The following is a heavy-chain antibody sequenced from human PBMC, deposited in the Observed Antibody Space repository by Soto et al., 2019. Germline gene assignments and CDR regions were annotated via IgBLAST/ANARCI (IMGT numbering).Heavy chain of an antibody. V-gene: IGHV3-33*01. CDR2: IYYDGSNK. J-gene: IGHJ4*02. Sequence: QVQLVESGVGVVQPGRSLRLSCAVSGFTFSSYGMNWVRQAPGKGLEWVAAIYYDGSNKYYADSVRGRFTISRDNFKNTLYLHMNSLRAEDTAVYYCARDSKDDSSGYYAGFDYWGQGTLVTVSS. CDR1: GFTFSSYG. D-gene: IGHD3-22*01. CDR3: ARDSKDDSSGYYAGFDY.